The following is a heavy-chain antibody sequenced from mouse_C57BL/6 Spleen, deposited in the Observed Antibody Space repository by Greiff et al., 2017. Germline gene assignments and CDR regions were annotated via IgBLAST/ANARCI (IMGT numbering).Heavy chain of an antibody. V-gene: IGHV1-55*01. CDR2: LYPGSGST. CDR1: GYTFTSYW. D-gene: IGHD4-1*01. CDR3: ARKLGRFDY. Sequence: QVQLQQPGAELVKPGASVKMSCKASGYTFTSYWITWVKPRPGQGLEWIGDLYPGSGSTNYNEKFKSKAPLTVDTSSSTAYMQLSSLTSEDSAVYYCARKLGRFDYWGQGTTLTVSS. J-gene: IGHJ2*01.